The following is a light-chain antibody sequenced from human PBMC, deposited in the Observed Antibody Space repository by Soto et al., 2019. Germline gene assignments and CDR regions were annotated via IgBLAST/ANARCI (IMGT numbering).Light chain of an antibody. V-gene: IGKV1-9*01. CDR1: QGVRGN. J-gene: IGKJ4*01. CDR3: QQINDYPLT. Sequence: DIELTQSPSFLSASVGDRITITCRASQGVRGNLAWYQQKPARAPHLLISAASSLQSGVPSRFSGSGSGTEFTLTISCLQPEDFAAYYCQQINDYPLTFGGGTKVEIK. CDR2: AAS.